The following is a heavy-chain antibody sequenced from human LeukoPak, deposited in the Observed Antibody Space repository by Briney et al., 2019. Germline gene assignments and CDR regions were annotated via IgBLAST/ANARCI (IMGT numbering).Heavy chain of an antibody. D-gene: IGHD1-26*01. V-gene: IGHV3-15*01. CDR1: GPIFIASW. Sequence: GESLRLSCVVSGPIFIASWMSWFRQAPGKGLEWVARIKSASAGGTTDYAAPVKGRFSISRDDSRSTLYLYIDSLKSEDTAFYYCAAERFTYYPLWGQGTLVTVSS. CDR3: AAERFTYYPL. J-gene: IGHJ4*02. CDR2: IKSASAGGTT.